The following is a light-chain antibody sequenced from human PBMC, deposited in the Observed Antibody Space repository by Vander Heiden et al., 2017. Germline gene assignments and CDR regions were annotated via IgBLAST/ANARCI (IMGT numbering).Light chain of an antibody. V-gene: IGKV3-11*01. J-gene: IGKJ4*01. CDR1: QSVSSY. CDR3: QQRSNWPLT. CDR2: DAS. Sequence: EIVLTQSPATLSLSPGERATLCCRASQSVSSYVAWYQQKPGKAPRLLIYDASNRATGIPARFSGSGSGTDFTLTISSLEPEDFAVYYCQQRSNWPLTFGGGTKVEIK.